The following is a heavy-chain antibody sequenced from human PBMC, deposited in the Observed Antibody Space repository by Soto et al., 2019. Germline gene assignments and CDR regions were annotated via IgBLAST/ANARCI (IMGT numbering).Heavy chain of an antibody. CDR1: ESTVSRDW. Sequence: EVPLVESGGGLVQTGGSLRLSCAIFESTVSRDWMNWVRQAPGKGLEWVAHINQAGSEKYYVDSVKGRFTISRDNAKKSLYLQMNSLRPADTAMYYYSGGVGDAFWGKGTLVTVYS. J-gene: IGHJ4*02. V-gene: IGHV3-7*04. CDR3: SGGVGDAF. CDR2: INQAGSEK. D-gene: IGHD1-26*01.